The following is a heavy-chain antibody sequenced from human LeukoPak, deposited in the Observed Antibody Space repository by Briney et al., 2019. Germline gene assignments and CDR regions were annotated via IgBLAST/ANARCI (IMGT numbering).Heavy chain of an antibody. D-gene: IGHD2-2*01. CDR3: ARPERRYQLLSPFDY. Sequence: GESLKISCKGSGYSFTSYWIGWVRQMPGKGLEWMGIIYPGDSDTRYSPSFQGQVTISADKSISTAYLQWSSLKASDTAMYYCARPERRYQLLSPFDYWGQGTLVTVSS. CDR1: GYSFTSYW. CDR2: IYPGDSDT. J-gene: IGHJ4*02. V-gene: IGHV5-51*01.